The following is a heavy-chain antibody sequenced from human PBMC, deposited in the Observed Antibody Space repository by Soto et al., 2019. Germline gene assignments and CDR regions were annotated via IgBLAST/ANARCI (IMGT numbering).Heavy chain of an antibody. V-gene: IGHV1-18*01. D-gene: IGHD3-16*01. CDR2: ISAYNGNT. J-gene: IGHJ4*02. Sequence: ASVKVSCKASGFTFTSYGISCVRQAPGQGLEWMGWISAYNGNTNYAQKLQGRVTMTTDTSTSTAYMELRSLRSEDTAIYYCARDLLGDPDCYFDYWGQGTLVTVSS. CDR1: GFTFTSYG. CDR3: ARDLLGDPDCYFDY.